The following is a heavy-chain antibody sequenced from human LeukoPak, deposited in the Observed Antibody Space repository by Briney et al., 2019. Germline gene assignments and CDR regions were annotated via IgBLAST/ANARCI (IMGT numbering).Heavy chain of an antibody. V-gene: IGHV4-4*02. CDR3: ARNGVPPRAWFDP. D-gene: IGHD2-8*01. CDR1: GDSISSSNW. Sequence: SETLSLTCAVSGDSISSSNWWSWVRQSPGKGLEWIGEIYHRGRTNYNPSLKSRVTISVDKSKNQFSLRLTSVTAADTAVYYCARNGVPPRAWFDPWGQGTLVAASS. J-gene: IGHJ5*02. CDR2: IYHRGRT.